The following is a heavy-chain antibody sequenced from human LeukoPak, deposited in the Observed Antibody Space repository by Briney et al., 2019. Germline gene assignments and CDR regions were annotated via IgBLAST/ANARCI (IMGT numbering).Heavy chain of an antibody. CDR2: IYYSGTT. Sequence: SETLSLTCTVSGGSISSSPYYWGWIRQPPGKGLEWIGSIYYSGTTHYSPSLESRVTISVDTSKNQFSLKLSSVTAADTAVYCCASDKGVQYDYWGQGTLVTVSS. CDR3: ASDKGVQYDY. CDR1: GGSISSSPYY. J-gene: IGHJ4*02. D-gene: IGHD1-1*01. V-gene: IGHV4-39*07.